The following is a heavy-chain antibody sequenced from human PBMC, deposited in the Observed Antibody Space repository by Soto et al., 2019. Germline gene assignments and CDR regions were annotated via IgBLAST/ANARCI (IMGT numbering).Heavy chain of an antibody. V-gene: IGHV4-4*02. CDR3: ARALYYYDSSGYSNYFDY. CDR1: VGSISSSNW. Sequence: LSLTCDVSVGSISSSNWWSWVRQPPGKGLEWIGEIYHSGGTNYNPSLKSRVTISVDKSKDQFSLKLSSVTAADTAVYYCARALYYYDSSGYSNYFDYWGQGTPVTVSS. J-gene: IGHJ4*02. CDR2: IYHSGGT. D-gene: IGHD3-22*01.